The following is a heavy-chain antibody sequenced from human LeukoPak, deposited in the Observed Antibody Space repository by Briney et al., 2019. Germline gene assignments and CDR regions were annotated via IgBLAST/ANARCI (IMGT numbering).Heavy chain of an antibody. CDR3: AKDATYGDYPFDY. CDR1: GFTFSSYW. Sequence: GGSLRLSCAASGFTFSSYWMGWVRQAPGKGLEWVANIKQDGSEKYYVDSVKGRFTISRDNSKNTLYLQMNSLRAEDTAVYYCAKDATYGDYPFDYWGQGTLVTVSS. J-gene: IGHJ4*02. CDR2: IKQDGSEK. D-gene: IGHD4-17*01. V-gene: IGHV3-7*01.